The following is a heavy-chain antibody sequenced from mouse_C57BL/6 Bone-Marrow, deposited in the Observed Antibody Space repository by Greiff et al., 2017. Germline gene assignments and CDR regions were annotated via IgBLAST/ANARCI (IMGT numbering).Heavy chain of an antibody. Sequence: QVQLQQPGAELVKPGASVKLSCKASGYTFTSYWMHWVKQRPGQGLEWIGMIHPNSGSTNYNEKFKSKATLTVDKSSSTAYMQLSSLTSEDSAVYYCARRRKWYSNYGGAMDYWGQGTSVTVSS. V-gene: IGHV1-64*01. CDR1: GYTFTSYW. J-gene: IGHJ4*01. CDR2: IHPNSGST. CDR3: ARRRKWYSNYGGAMDY. D-gene: IGHD2-5*01.